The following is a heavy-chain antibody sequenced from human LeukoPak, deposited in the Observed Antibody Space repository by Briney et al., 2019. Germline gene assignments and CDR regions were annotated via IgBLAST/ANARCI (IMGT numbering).Heavy chain of an antibody. Sequence: GGSLRLSCAASGFTFSSYAMSWVRQAPGKGLEWVSSVSGSGGSTYYADSVKGRFTISRDNSKSTLFLQMNSLRAEDTAVYYCAKSSYYDSSGYYREYYFDYWGQGTLVTVSS. CDR3: AKSSYYDSSGYYREYYFDY. CDR1: GFTFSSYA. CDR2: VSGSGGST. J-gene: IGHJ4*02. D-gene: IGHD3-22*01. V-gene: IGHV3-23*01.